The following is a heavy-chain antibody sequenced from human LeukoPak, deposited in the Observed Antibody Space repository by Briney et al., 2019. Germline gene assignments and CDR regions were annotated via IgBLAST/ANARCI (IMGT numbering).Heavy chain of an antibody. J-gene: IGHJ4*02. D-gene: IGHD6-13*01. V-gene: IGHV5-51*01. CDR3: ATTGPEYISSWYLHF. Sequence: GVSLKISYKASGWGFTSYWIGWVRPMPGKGLEWMGGIYPGRSNSRHTPSFQGHVTISIDKSISTAYLQSSSLKASATSIYYRATTGPEYISSWYLHFWGQGTLVTVSS. CDR1: GWGFTSYW. CDR2: IYPGRSNS.